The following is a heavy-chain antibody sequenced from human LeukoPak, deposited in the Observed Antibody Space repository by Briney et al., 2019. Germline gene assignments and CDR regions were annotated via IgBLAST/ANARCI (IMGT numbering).Heavy chain of an antibody. J-gene: IGHJ4*02. Sequence: SETLSLTCTVSGGSISSSSYYWGWIRQPPGKGLEWIGNIYYSGSTYYSPSLKSRATISVDTSKNQFSLKLSSVTAADTAVYYCARLFGAAYFDYWGQGSLVTVSS. V-gene: IGHV4-39*01. D-gene: IGHD3-16*01. CDR2: IYYSGST. CDR3: ARLFGAAYFDY. CDR1: GGSISSSSYY.